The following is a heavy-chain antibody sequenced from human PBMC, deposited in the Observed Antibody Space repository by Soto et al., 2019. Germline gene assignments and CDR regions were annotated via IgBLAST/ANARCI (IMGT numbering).Heavy chain of an antibody. J-gene: IGHJ4*02. CDR3: AKGWAWELLTQFDY. V-gene: IGHV3-9*01. CDR1: GFTFDDYA. D-gene: IGHD1-26*01. CDR2: ISWSIGSI. Sequence: GGSLRLPCAASGFTFDDYAMHWVRQAPGKRLEWISVISWSIGSIGYSVSVKGRLAISTDNDKKSLYVQMNVLRGEATALSYRAKGWAWELLTQFDYWGQGTLVTVS.